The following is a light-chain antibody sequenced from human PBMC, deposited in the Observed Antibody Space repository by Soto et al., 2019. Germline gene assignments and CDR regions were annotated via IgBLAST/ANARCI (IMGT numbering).Light chain of an antibody. J-gene: IGLJ3*02. V-gene: IGLV2-23*01. Sequence: QSVLTQPASVSGSPGQSITISCTGTSSDVGSYNLVSWYRQHPGKAPKLMIYESSKRPSGLSNRFSGSKSGNTASLTISGLQAEDEDDYYCCSYVGSSTLVFGGGTKVTVL. CDR2: ESS. CDR3: CSYVGSSTLV. CDR1: SSDVGSYNL.